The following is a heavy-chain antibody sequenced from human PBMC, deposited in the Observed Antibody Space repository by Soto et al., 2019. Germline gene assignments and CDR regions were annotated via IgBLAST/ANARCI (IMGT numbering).Heavy chain of an antibody. J-gene: IGHJ4*02. V-gene: IGHV3-23*01. Sequence: EVQVLESGGGLVQPGGSLRLSCVVSVFPFGANAMSWVRQAPGKGLEWVSGLSNTGRRTSYADSEKGRFNISRDNSENTVYLQMNSLRVEDTAVYYCATEMGAAQGPFDNRGQGTLVTVSS. CDR2: LSNTGRRT. CDR3: ATEMGAAQGPFDN. CDR1: VFPFGANA. D-gene: IGHD2-15*01.